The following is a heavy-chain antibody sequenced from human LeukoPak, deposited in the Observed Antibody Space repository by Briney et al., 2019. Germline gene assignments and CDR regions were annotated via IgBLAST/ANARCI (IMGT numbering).Heavy chain of an antibody. Sequence: PSETLSLTCTVSGGSISSSSYYWGWIRQPPGKGLEWIGSIYYSGSTYYNPSLKSRVTISVDTSKNQFSLKLSSVTAADTAVYYCARQSIAAAVVDPWGQGTLVTDSS. CDR2: IYYSGST. CDR1: GGSISSSSYY. CDR3: ARQSIAAAVVDP. J-gene: IGHJ5*02. V-gene: IGHV4-39*01. D-gene: IGHD6-13*01.